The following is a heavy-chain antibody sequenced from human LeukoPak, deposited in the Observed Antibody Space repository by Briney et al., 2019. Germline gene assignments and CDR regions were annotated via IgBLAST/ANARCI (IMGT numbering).Heavy chain of an antibody. Sequence: ASVKVSCKASGYTFTSYAMHWVRQAPGQRLEWMGWINAGNGNTKYSQEFQGRVTITRGTSASTAYMELSSLRSEDMAVYYCARDRYYYDSSGYYDSGYFDYWGQGTLVTVSS. CDR1: GYTFTSYA. J-gene: IGHJ4*02. CDR3: ARDRYYYDSSGYYDSGYFDY. CDR2: INAGNGNT. V-gene: IGHV1-3*03. D-gene: IGHD3-22*01.